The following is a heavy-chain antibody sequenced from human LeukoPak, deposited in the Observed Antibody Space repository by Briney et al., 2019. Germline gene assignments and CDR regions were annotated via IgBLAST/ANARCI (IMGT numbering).Heavy chain of an antibody. D-gene: IGHD5-12*01. J-gene: IGHJ5*02. V-gene: IGHV5-51*01. CDR1: GYTFATYW. CDR3: ARRVTTSIWFDP. Sequence: GESLKISCKASGYTFATYWIAWVRQMPGKGLEWMGIIYPGDSDTRYSPSFQGQVTISADKSITTAYLQWSSLKASGTAMYYCARRVTTSIWFDPRGQGTLVTVSS. CDR2: IYPGDSDT.